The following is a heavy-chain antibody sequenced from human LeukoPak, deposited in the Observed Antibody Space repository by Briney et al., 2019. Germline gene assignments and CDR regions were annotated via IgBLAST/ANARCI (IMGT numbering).Heavy chain of an antibody. V-gene: IGHV1-3*01. CDR2: INAGNGNT. CDR1: GYTFTTYA. J-gene: IGHJ4*02. D-gene: IGHD6-13*01. Sequence: ASVKVSCKASGYTFTTYAMHWVRQAPGQRLEWMGWINAGNGNTKYSQKFQARVTITRDTSASTAYMELSSLRSEDTVVYYCARDPIGSRWPYYFDYWGQGTLVTVSS. CDR3: ARDPIGSRWPYYFDY.